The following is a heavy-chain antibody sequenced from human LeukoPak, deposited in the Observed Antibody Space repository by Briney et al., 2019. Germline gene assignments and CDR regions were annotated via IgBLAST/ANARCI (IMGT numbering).Heavy chain of an antibody. CDR3: AKVRYCSGGSCQLDAFDI. D-gene: IGHD2-15*01. V-gene: IGHV3-23*01. CDR2: ISGSGGST. CDR1: GFTFSSYA. J-gene: IGHJ3*02. Sequence: GGSLRLSCAASGFTFSSYAMSWVRQAPGKGLEWVSAISGSGGSTYYADSVKGRFTISRDNSKNTLYRQMNSLRAEDTAVYYCAKVRYCSGGSCQLDAFDIWGQGTMVTVSS.